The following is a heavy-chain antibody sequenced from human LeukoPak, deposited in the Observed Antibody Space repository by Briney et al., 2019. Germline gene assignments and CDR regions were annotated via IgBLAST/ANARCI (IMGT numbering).Heavy chain of an antibody. V-gene: IGHV3-74*01. J-gene: IGHJ3*02. D-gene: IGHD1-20*01. CDR3: ARLITGHDAFDI. CDR1: GFTFSIYW. CDR2: ISTDGSST. Sequence: GGSLRLSCAASGFTFSIYWMHWVRQAPGKGLVWVSRISTDGSSTTYADSVEGRSTISRDNARNTLYLQMNSLRAEDTAVYYCARLITGHDAFDIWGQGTMVTVSS.